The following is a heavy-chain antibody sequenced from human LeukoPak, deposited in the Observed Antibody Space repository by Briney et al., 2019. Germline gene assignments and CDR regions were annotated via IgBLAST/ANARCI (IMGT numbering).Heavy chain of an antibody. CDR3: AREEQQLVTNWFDP. J-gene: IGHJ5*02. CDR1: GFTFSSYS. D-gene: IGHD6-13*01. Sequence: GGSLRLSCAASGFTFSSYSMNWVRQAPGKGLEWVSYISSSSSTIYYADPVKGRFTISRDNAKNSLYLQMNSLKAEDTAVYYCAREEQQLVTNWFDPWGQGTLVTVSS. V-gene: IGHV3-48*04. CDR2: ISSSSSTI.